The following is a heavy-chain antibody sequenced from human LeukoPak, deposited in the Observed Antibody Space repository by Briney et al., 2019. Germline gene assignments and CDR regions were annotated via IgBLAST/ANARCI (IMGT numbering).Heavy chain of an antibody. D-gene: IGHD3-10*01. Sequence: GGSLRLSCAASGFTFSSYAMHWVRQAPGKGLEWVAVISYDGSNTYYADSVKGRFTISRDNSKNTLYLQMNSLRVEDTAVYYCAKDRGIISDYWGQGTLVTVSS. CDR3: AKDRGIISDY. J-gene: IGHJ4*02. V-gene: IGHV3-30*04. CDR1: GFTFSSYA. CDR2: ISYDGSNT.